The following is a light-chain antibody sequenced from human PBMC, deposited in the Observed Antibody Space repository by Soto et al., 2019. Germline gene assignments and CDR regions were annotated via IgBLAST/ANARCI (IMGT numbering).Light chain of an antibody. V-gene: IGLV1-40*01. CDR2: GNS. CDR3: QSYDSSLSGRWV. Sequence: QSVLTQPPSVSGAPGQRVTISCTGSSSNIGAGCDVHWYQQLPGTAPKLLIYGNSNRPSGVPDRFSGSKSGTSASLAITGLQAEDEADYYCQSYDSSLSGRWVFGGGTKVTVL. CDR1: SSNIGAGCD. J-gene: IGLJ3*02.